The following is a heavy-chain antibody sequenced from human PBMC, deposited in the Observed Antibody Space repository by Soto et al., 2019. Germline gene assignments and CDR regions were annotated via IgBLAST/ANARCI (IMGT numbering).Heavy chain of an antibody. CDR3: ARGIVVVVAAANWFDP. CDR1: GGSFSGYY. Sequence: QVQLQQWGAGLLKPSETLSLTCAVYGGSFSGYYWSWIRQPPGKGLEWIGEINHSGSTNYNPSLKGRVTISVDTSKNQFSLKLSSVTAADTAVYYCARGIVVVVAAANWFDPWGQGTLVTVSS. D-gene: IGHD2-15*01. CDR2: INHSGST. V-gene: IGHV4-34*01. J-gene: IGHJ5*02.